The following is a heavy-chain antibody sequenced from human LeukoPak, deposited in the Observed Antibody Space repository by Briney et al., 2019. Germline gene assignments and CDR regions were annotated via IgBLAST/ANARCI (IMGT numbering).Heavy chain of an antibody. Sequence: SETLSLTCTVSGDSITSYYWSWLRQPPGKGLEWLGYVYYSGSTNYNPSLKSRVTISVDTSKNQFSLKLSSVTAADTAVYYCARGGSAEESSAYYKYYYYYMDVWGKGTTVTVS. CDR2: VYYSGST. CDR1: GDSITSYY. D-gene: IGHD3-22*01. V-gene: IGHV4-59*01. CDR3: ARGGSAEESSAYYKYYYYYMDV. J-gene: IGHJ6*03.